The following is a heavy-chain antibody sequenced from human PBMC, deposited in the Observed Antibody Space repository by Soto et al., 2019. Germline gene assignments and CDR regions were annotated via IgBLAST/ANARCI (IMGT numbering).Heavy chain of an antibody. Sequence: SETLSLTCTVSGGSVSSGGYYWSWIRQPPGKGLEWIGYIYYSGSTNYNPSIKSRVTISVDTSKNQFSLKLSSVTAADTAVYYCARFITYSYDSSGYYYYYGMDVWGQGTTVTVSS. V-gene: IGHV4-61*08. CDR3: ARFITYSYDSSGYYYYYGMDV. CDR1: GGSVSSGGYY. CDR2: IYYSGST. D-gene: IGHD3-22*01. J-gene: IGHJ6*02.